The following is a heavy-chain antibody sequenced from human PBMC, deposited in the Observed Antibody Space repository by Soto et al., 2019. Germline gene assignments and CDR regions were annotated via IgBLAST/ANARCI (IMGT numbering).Heavy chain of an antibody. Sequence: ASVKVSCKASGYTFTSYYMHWVRQAPGQGLEWMGGFDPEDGEAIYAQKFQGRVTMTEDESTGTAYMELSSLRSEDTAVYYCATNDYWGQGTLVTVSS. CDR3: ATNDY. J-gene: IGHJ4*02. CDR1: GYTFTSYY. CDR2: FDPEDGEA. V-gene: IGHV1-24*01.